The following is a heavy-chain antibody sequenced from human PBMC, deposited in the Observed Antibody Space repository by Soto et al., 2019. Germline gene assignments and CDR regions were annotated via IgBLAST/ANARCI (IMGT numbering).Heavy chain of an antibody. D-gene: IGHD3-9*01. J-gene: IGHJ1*01. V-gene: IGHV1-18*01. CDR1: GYRFASYG. CDR3: ARQAVYHISPTQH. Sequence: ASVKVSCEACGYRFASYGSSWVRQAPGQGLEWMGWISAYNGNTNYAQKLQGRVTMTTDTSTSTAYMELRSLRSDDTAVYYCARQAVYHISPTQHWGQRTLVTVSS. CDR2: ISAYNGNT.